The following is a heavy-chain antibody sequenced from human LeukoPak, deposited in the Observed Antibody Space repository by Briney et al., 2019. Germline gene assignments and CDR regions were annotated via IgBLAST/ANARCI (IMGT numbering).Heavy chain of an antibody. J-gene: IGHJ4*02. Sequence: GGSLRLSCAASGFTFSSYSMNWVRQAPGKGLEWVSYISSSSTIYYADSVKGRFTISRDNAKNSLYLQMNSLRAEDTAVYYCAKDRPVYYDGSGYFDYWGQGTLVTVSS. CDR3: AKDRPVYYDGSGYFDY. D-gene: IGHD3-10*01. CDR2: ISSSSTI. CDR1: GFTFSSYS. V-gene: IGHV3-48*01.